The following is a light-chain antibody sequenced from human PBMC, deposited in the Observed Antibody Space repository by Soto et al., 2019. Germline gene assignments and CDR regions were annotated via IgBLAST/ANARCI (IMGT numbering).Light chain of an antibody. Sequence: QAVVTQEPSLTVSPGGTVTLTCASSIGAVTSFYYPNWFQQKPGQAPRPLIYHXXXXXXXTPARFSGSLLGGKAVLTLSGXXXXXXXXXYCLLYYGGAQIFGGGTKLTVL. CDR2: HXX. CDR1: IGAVTSFYY. J-gene: IGLJ2*01. CDR3: LLYYGGAQI. V-gene: IGLV7-43*01.